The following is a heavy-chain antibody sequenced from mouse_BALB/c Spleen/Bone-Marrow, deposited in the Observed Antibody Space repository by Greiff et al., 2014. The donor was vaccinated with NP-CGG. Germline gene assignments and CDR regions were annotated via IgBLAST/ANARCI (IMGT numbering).Heavy chain of an antibody. D-gene: IGHD2-1*01. V-gene: IGHV1-37*01. CDR1: GYSFTGYL. Sequence: EVHLVESGPELVKPGTSVKISCKASGYSFTGYLMNWVKQSHGKSLEWIGHINPYNSDAFYNPKFKGKATLTVDKSSSTAHMDLLSLTSEDSAVYYCGRSVYGSFDSWGQGTTLTVSS. CDR3: GRSVYGSFDS. CDR2: INPYNSDA. J-gene: IGHJ2*01.